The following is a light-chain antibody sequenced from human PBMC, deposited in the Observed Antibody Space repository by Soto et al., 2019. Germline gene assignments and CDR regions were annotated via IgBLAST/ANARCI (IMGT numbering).Light chain of an antibody. V-gene: IGKV3-20*01. CDR1: QSVSNNY. CDR3: QQFSSYPLT. Sequence: EIVLTQSPGTLSLSPGERATLSCRASQSVSNNYLAWYQQKPGQAPRLLIYGASNRATGIPDRFSGSGSGTDFTLTISSLETEDFAVYYCQQFSSYPLTFGGGTKVDIK. CDR2: GAS. J-gene: IGKJ4*01.